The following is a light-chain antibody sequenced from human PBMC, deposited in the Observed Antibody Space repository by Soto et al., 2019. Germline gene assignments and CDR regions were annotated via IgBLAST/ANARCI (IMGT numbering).Light chain of an antibody. V-gene: IGKV3-11*01. J-gene: IGKJ5*01. Sequence: EVWLTRSPASLSLKTGERATLYCRASQRVGNFLGWYQHKPGQAPRLLIYNASNRSAGILARFSGSGSGTDFTLTIISLEPEDFALYYCLRRSSGPPITCGHGTRLEIK. CDR1: QRVGNF. CDR2: NAS. CDR3: LRRSSGPPIT.